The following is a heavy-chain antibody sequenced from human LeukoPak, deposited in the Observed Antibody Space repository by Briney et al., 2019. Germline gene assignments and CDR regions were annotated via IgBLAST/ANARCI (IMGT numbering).Heavy chain of an antibody. CDR1: GYTFTGYY. J-gene: IGHJ4*02. CDR2: INPNSGGT. V-gene: IGHV1-2*02. Sequence: ASVKVSCKASGYTFTGYYMHWVRQAPGQGLEWMGWINPNSGGTNYAQKFQGRVTMTRDTSISTAYMELRRLRSDDTAVYYCARANRRVDIVATRGGLFDCWGQGTLVTVSS. D-gene: IGHD5-12*01. CDR3: ARANRRVDIVATRGGLFDC.